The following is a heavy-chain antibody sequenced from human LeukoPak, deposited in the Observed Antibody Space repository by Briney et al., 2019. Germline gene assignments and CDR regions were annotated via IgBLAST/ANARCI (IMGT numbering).Heavy chain of an antibody. CDR2: INHRGST. CDR3: AGPGAARLDY. CDR1: GGSFSGYY. Sequence: PSETLSLTCAVYGGSFSGYYWSWIRQPPGKGLEWIGEINHRGSTNYNPSLKSRVTISVDTSKNQFCLKLSSVTAADTAVYYCAGPGAARLDYWGQGTLVTVSS. J-gene: IGHJ4*02. V-gene: IGHV4-34*01. D-gene: IGHD6-6*01.